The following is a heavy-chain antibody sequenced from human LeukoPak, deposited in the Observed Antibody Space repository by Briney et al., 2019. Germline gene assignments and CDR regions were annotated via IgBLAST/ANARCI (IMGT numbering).Heavy chain of an antibody. CDR3: ARSYSSGWPLLTFDY. J-gene: IGHJ4*02. D-gene: IGHD6-19*01. CDR2: IYYSGST. V-gene: IGHV4-59*01. CDR1: GGSISSYY. Sequence: SETLSLTRTVSGGSISSYYWSWIRQPPGKGLEWIGYIYYSGSTNYNPSLKSRVTISVDTSKNQFSLKLSSVTAADTAVYYCARSYSSGWPLLTFDYWGQGTLVTVSS.